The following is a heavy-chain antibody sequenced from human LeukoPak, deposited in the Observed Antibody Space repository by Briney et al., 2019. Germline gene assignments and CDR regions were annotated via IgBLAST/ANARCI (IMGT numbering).Heavy chain of an antibody. J-gene: IGHJ4*02. D-gene: IGHD2-2*01. CDR2: ISYDGSNK. V-gene: IGHV3-30*03. CDR3: SRRDFDY. Sequence: PGRSLGLSCAASGFTFSSYGMHWVRQAPGKGLEWVAVISYDGSNKYYADSVKGRFTIPRDNSKNTLYLQMNSLRAEDTAVYYCSRRDFDYWGQGTLVTVSS. CDR1: GFTFSSYG.